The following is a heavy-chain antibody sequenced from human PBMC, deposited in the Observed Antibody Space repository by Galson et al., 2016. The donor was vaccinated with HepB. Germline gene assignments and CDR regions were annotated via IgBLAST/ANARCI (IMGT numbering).Heavy chain of an antibody. CDR2: IESYSKII. CDR3: ARDGPNYNYDF. Sequence: SLRLSCAASGFTFKKYGFNWVRLTPGKGLEWLSYIESYSKIIRYQESVRGRFTVSRDHAKTSVYLQLSGLRVEDTAVYYCARDGPNYNYDFWGQGTLVTVSS. D-gene: IGHD5-24*01. CDR1: GFTFKKYG. J-gene: IGHJ4*02. V-gene: IGHV3-48*04.